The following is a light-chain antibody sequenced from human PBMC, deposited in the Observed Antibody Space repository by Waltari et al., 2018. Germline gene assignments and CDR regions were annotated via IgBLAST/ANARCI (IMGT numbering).Light chain of an antibody. CDR1: HTITTY. V-gene: IGKV1-39*01. Sequence: DTQMTQSPSSLSASVGDRVTITCRASHTITTYLNWYQQKPGKAPKVLISAASTLHSGVPSRFSGSGSGTYFTLTISSLQPEDFATYYCQQSYETPLTFGGGTSVEIK. CDR2: AAS. J-gene: IGKJ4*01. CDR3: QQSYETPLT.